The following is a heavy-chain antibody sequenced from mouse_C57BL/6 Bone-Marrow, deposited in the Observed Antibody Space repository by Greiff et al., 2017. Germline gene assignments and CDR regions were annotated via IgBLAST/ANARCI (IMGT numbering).Heavy chain of an antibody. CDR1: GYAFSSSW. CDR2: IYPGDGDT. J-gene: IGHJ1*03. Sequence: QVQLKQSGPELVKPGASVKISCKASGYAFSSSWMNWVKQRPGKGLEWIGRIYPGDGDTNYNGKFKGKATLTADKSSSTAYMQLSSLTSEDSAVYFCARGLYYPWYFDVWGTGTTVTVAS. V-gene: IGHV1-82*01. D-gene: IGHD1-1*01. CDR3: ARGLYYPWYFDV.